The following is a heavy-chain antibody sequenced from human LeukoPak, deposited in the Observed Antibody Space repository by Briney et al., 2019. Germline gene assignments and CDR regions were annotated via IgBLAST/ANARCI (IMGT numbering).Heavy chain of an antibody. J-gene: IGHJ4*02. V-gene: IGHV3-48*03. CDR1: GFTFSSYE. CDR3: ARLTVWFGEFYDY. CDR2: ISSSGSTI. Sequence: PGGSLRLSCAASGFTFSSYEMNWVRQAPGKGLEGVSYISSSGSTIYYADSVKGRFTISRDNAKNSLYLQMNSLRAEDTAVYYCARLTVWFGEFYDYWGQGTLVTVSS. D-gene: IGHD3-10*01.